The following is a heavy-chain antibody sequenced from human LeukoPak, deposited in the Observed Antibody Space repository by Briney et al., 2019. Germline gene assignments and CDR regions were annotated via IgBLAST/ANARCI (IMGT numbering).Heavy chain of an antibody. CDR1: GFTFSSYA. D-gene: IGHD6-13*01. J-gene: IGHJ4*02. CDR2: ISYDGSDI. Sequence: PGGSLRLSCAASGFTFSSYAMHWVRQAPGKGLERVAVISYDGSDIYYADSVKGRFTISRDNSKNTLYLQLNSLRAEDTAIYYCAKRFTYSSTWYYFEYWGEGTLVTVSS. CDR3: AKRFTYSSTWYYFEY. V-gene: IGHV3-30*18.